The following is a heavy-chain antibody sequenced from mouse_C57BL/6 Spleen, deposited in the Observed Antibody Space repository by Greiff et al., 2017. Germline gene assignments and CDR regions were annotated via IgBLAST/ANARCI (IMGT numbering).Heavy chain of an antibody. CDR1: GYTFTSYW. V-gene: IGHV1-52*01. CDR2: IDPSDSET. CDR3: ARGSFYGRFDY. J-gene: IGHJ2*01. D-gene: IGHD2-10*01. Sequence: QVQLQQPGAELVRPGSSVKLSCKASGYTFTSYWMHWVKQRPIQGLEWIGNIDPSDSETHYNQKFKDKATLTVAKSSSTAYMQLSSLTSEDSAVYYCARGSFYGRFDYWGQGTTLTVSS.